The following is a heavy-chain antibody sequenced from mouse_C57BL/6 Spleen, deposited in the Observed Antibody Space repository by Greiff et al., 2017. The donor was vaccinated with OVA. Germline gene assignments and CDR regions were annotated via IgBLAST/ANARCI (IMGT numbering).Heavy chain of an antibody. CDR3: VRQHYGNYEGLDY. V-gene: IGHV10-1*01. J-gene: IGHJ2*01. Sequence: EVQLVESGGGLVQPKGSLKLSCAASGFSFNTYAMNWVRQAPGKGLEWVARIRSKSNNYATYYADSVKDRFTISRDDSESMLYLQMNNLKTEDTAMYYCVRQHYGNYEGLDYWGQGTTLTVSS. D-gene: IGHD2-1*01. CDR2: IRSKSNNYAT. CDR1: GFSFNTYA.